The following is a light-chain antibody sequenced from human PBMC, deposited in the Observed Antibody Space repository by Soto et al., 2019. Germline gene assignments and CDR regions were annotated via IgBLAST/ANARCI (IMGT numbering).Light chain of an antibody. CDR3: QQSYSRVT. CDR2: AAS. Sequence: DIQMTQSPSSLSASVGDGVTITCRASQSISSYVSWYQQKPGKAPKLLIYAASRLQSWVPSRISGSRSGTDFTLTISSLQPEDFATYYCQQSYSRVTFGQGTKVEIK. CDR1: QSISSY. J-gene: IGKJ1*01. V-gene: IGKV1-39*01.